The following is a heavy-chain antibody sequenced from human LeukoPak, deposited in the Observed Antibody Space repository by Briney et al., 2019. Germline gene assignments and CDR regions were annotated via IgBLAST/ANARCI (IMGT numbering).Heavy chain of an antibody. Sequence: GGSLRLSCAASGCTFSNYDMHWVRQAPGKGLEWVAIISYDGSNKYFVDSVKGLFTISRDNSKNTLYLQMNSLRAEDTAVYYCAEGPDRSGYYSLDYWGQGTLVTVSS. J-gene: IGHJ4*02. V-gene: IGHV3-30*18. CDR1: GCTFSNYD. CDR3: AEGPDRSGYYSLDY. CDR2: ISYDGSNK. D-gene: IGHD3-22*01.